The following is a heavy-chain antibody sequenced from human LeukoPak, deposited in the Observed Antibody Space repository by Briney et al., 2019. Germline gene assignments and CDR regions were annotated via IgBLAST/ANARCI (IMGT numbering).Heavy chain of an antibody. D-gene: IGHD5-18*01. CDR3: ARDHGYSYGYSFDY. Sequence: GGSLRLSCAASGFTFSSYSMNWVRQAPGRGLEWVSSISSSSSYIYYADSVKGRFTISRDNAKNSLYLQINSLRAEDTAVYYCARDHGYSYGYSFDYWGQGTLVTVSS. V-gene: IGHV3-21*01. CDR2: ISSSSSYI. CDR1: GFTFSSYS. J-gene: IGHJ4*02.